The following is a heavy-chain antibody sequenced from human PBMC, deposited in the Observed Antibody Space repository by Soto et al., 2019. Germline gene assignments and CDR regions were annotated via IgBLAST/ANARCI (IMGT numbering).Heavy chain of an antibody. CDR1: GYTFTSYG. J-gene: IGHJ6*02. CDR3: ARDRGPDWLFQNYYYYGMDV. Sequence: GASVKVSCKPSGYTFTSYGISWVRQAPGQGLEWMGWISAYNGNTNYAQKLQGRVTMTTDTSTSTAYMELRSLRSDDTAVYYCARDRGPDWLFQNYYYYGMDVWGQGTTVTVSS. D-gene: IGHD3-9*01. V-gene: IGHV1-18*01. CDR2: ISAYNGNT.